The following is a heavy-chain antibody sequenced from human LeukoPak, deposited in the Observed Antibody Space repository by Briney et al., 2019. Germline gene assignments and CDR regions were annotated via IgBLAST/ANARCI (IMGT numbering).Heavy chain of an antibody. CDR2: IIPIFGTA. J-gene: IGHJ4*02. D-gene: IGHD2/OR15-2a*01. Sequence: ASVKVSCKASGGTFSSYAISWVRQAPGQGLEWMGGIIPIFGTANYAQKFQGRVTITADESMSTAYMELSSLRSEDTAVYYCARESSFYTGTFDYWDQGTLVTVSS. CDR3: ARESSFYTGTFDY. CDR1: GGTFSSYA. V-gene: IGHV1-69*13.